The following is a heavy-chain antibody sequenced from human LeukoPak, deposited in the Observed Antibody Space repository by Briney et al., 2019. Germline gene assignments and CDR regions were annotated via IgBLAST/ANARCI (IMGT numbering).Heavy chain of an antibody. V-gene: IGHV1-69*13. J-gene: IGHJ6*03. D-gene: IGHD6-25*01. CDR1: GGTFSSYA. CDR3: GLSGNYYYYYMDV. CDR2: IIPIFGIP. Sequence: ASVKVSCKASGGTFSSYAISWVRQAPGQGLEWMGGIIPIFGIPDSAQKFQGRLTITADESTTTAYMELSSLRSDDTAIYYCGLSGNYYYYYMDVWGKGTTVTISS.